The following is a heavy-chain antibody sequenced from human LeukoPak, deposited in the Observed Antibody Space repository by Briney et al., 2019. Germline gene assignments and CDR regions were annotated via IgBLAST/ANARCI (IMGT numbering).Heavy chain of an antibody. D-gene: IGHD1/OR15-1a*01. CDR1: GFTLRSSD. CDR2: IWHDGSIE. Sequence: GTSLRLSCEVSGFTLRSSDMHWVRQAPGKGLKWVAVIWHDGSIERYADSVKGRLTVSRDNSGTTLYLQMNSLRVEDTAVYYCARGPLNKFGVDDWGQGTTVTVSS. J-gene: IGHJ6*02. V-gene: IGHV3-33*01. CDR3: ARGPLNKFGVDD.